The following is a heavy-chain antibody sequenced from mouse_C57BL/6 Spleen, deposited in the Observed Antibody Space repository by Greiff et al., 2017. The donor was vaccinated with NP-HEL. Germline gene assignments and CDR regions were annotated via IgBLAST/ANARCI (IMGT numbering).Heavy chain of an antibody. Sequence: QVHVKQPGAELVKPGASVKMSCKASGYTFTSYWITWVKQRPGQGLEWIGDIYPGSGSTNYNEKFKSKATLTVDTSSSTAYMQLSSLTSEDSAVYYCARLEDYDFYAMDYWGQGTSVTVSS. CDR1: GYTFTSYW. CDR3: ARLEDYDFYAMDY. J-gene: IGHJ4*01. V-gene: IGHV1-55*01. D-gene: IGHD2-4*01. CDR2: IYPGSGST.